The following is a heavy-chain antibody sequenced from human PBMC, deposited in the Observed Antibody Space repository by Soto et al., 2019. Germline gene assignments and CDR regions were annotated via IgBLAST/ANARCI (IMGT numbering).Heavy chain of an antibody. Sequence: PGGSLRLSCAASGFTLSRYWMHWVRQAPGKGLVWVSRINSDGSSTSYADSVKGRFTISRDNAKNTLYLQMNSLRAEDTAVYYCVRGPVGSGWLNYWGQGTLVTVSS. V-gene: IGHV3-74*01. CDR1: GFTLSRYW. CDR3: VRGPVGSGWLNY. D-gene: IGHD6-19*01. CDR2: INSDGSST. J-gene: IGHJ4*02.